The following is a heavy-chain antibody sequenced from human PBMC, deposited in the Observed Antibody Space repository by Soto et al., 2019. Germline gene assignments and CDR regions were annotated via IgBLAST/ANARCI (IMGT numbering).Heavy chain of an antibody. CDR3: AQLASRSVTAF. V-gene: IGHV3-23*01. CDR1: GFTFSSYA. CDR2: LSDSGGNT. J-gene: IGHJ6*02. Sequence: GGSLRLSCAASGFTFSSYAMRWVRQAPRKGLEWVSSLSDSGGNTYYADSVKGRFTISRDNSKNTLYLQVNSLTAEDTAVYYCAQLASRSVTAFRGQGSTVIVSS. D-gene: IGHD5-12*01.